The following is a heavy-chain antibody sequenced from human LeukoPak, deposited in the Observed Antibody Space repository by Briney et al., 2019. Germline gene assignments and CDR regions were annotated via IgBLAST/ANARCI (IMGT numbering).Heavy chain of an antibody. CDR2: IRDKVNSYAT. Sequence: GGSLKLSCAASGFTFSGSAMFWVRQASGKGLKWVGRIRDKVNSYATAYTASVKGRFTISRDDSKNTAYLQMNSLRAEDTAVYYCAKDMNRGLRYFDWLPDYWGQGTLVTVSS. CDR3: AKDMNRGLRYFDWLPDY. J-gene: IGHJ4*02. D-gene: IGHD3-9*01. CDR1: GFTFSGSA. V-gene: IGHV3-73*01.